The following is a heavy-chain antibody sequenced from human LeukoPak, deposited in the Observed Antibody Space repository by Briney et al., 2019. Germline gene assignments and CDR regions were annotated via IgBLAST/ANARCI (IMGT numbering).Heavy chain of an antibody. CDR1: GYTLTELS. D-gene: IGHD3-10*01. CDR2: FDPEDGET. CDR3: ATNYYGAGPLDY. Sequence: GASVKVSCKVSGYTLTELSMHGVRQAPGKGREWRGGFDPEDGETIYAQKFQGRVTMTEDTSTDTAYIELSNLRSEDTAVYYCATNYYGAGPLDYWGQGTLVTVSS. J-gene: IGHJ4*02. V-gene: IGHV1-24*01.